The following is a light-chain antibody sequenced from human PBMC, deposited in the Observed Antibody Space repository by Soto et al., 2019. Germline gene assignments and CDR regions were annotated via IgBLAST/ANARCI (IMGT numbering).Light chain of an antibody. CDR1: DSNIGAGYD. CDR2: GDN. CDR3: QSYDSSLRVV. J-gene: IGLJ2*01. V-gene: IGLV1-40*01. Sequence: QSVLTQPPSVSGAPGQRVTISCTGSDSNIGAGYDVHWYQQFPGTAPKLLIYGDNNRPSGVPDRISGSKSGTSASLTITGLQDEDEADYYCQSYDSSLRVVFGGGTKVTVL.